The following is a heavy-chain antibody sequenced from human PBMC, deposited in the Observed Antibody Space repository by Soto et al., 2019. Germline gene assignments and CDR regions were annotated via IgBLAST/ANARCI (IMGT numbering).Heavy chain of an antibody. CDR3: ARQEASIAARRGSYSSGRAV. CDR1: GYSFTSYW. D-gene: IGHD5-18*01. V-gene: IGHV5-51*01. J-gene: IGHJ6*04. CDR2: IYPGDSDT. Sequence: GESLKLSCKGSGYSFTSYWIGWVRQMPGKGLEWMGIIYPGDSDTRYSPSFQGQVTISADKSIRTAYLQWSSLKASATAMYYWARQEASIAARRGSYSSGRAVGAKGTTGTASP.